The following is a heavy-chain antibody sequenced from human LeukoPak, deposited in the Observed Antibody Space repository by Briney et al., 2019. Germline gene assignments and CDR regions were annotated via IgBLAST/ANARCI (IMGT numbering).Heavy chain of an antibody. CDR2: MNPNSGNT. D-gene: IGHD1-26*01. CDR1: GYIFSTYG. Sequence: ASVKVSCKASGYIFSTYGINWVRQATGQGLEWMGWMNPNSGNTGYAQKFQGRVTMTRNTSISTAYMELSSLRSEDTAVYYCARALDSSGSYRPYDAFDIWGQGTMVTVSS. CDR3: ARALDSSGSYRPYDAFDI. J-gene: IGHJ3*02. V-gene: IGHV1-8*02.